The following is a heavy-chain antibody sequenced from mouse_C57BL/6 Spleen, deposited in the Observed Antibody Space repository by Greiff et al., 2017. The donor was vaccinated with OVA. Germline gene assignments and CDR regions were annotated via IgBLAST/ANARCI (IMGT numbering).Heavy chain of an antibody. Sequence: QVQLQQPGAELVKPGASVKLSCKASGYTFTSYWMHWVKQRPGQGLEWIGMIHPNSGSTNYNEKFKSKATLTVDKSSSTAYMQLSSLTSEDSAVYYCAVSYYDYDEDYWGQGTTLTVSS. CDR1: GYTFTSYW. CDR2: IHPNSGST. D-gene: IGHD2-4*01. V-gene: IGHV1-64*01. CDR3: AVSYYDYDEDY. J-gene: IGHJ2*01.